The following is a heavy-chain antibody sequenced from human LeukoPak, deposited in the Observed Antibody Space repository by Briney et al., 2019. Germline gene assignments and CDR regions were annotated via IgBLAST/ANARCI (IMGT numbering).Heavy chain of an antibody. CDR1: GFTVSSNY. J-gene: IGHJ6*03. D-gene: IGHD1-20*01. V-gene: IGHV3-21*01. CDR2: ISSSSSYI. CDR3: ARDNWNDDGGYYYYYYMDV. Sequence: GGSLRLSCAASGFTVSSNYMSWVRRAPGKGLEWVSSISSSSSYIYYADSVKGRFTISRDNAKNSLYLQMNSLRAEDTAVYYCARDNWNDDGGYYYYYYMDVWGKGTTVTVSS.